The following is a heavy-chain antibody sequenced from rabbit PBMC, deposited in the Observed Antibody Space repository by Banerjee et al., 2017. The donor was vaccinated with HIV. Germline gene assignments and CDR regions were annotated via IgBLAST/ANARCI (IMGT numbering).Heavy chain of an antibody. D-gene: IGHD4-2*01. CDR3: ARGAGIHYADL. CDR1: GCSFSSGYY. CDR2: IYAGSTGTS. J-gene: IGHJ3*01. V-gene: IGHV1S40*01. Sequence: QSLVESGGGLVQPAGSLTLTCTASGCSFSSGYYMCWVRQAPGKGLEWIACIYAGSTGTSPYASWAKGRFTISKASSTTVTLQMASLTAADTAAYFCARGAGIHYADLWGQGTLVTVS.